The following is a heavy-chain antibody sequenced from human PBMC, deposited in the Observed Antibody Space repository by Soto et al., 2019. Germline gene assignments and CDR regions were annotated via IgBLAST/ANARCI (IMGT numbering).Heavy chain of an antibody. J-gene: IGHJ6*02. D-gene: IGHD3-3*01. CDR1: GFTFSSYA. V-gene: IGHV3-30-3*01. CDR2: ISYDGSNK. CDR3: AREVTIPLGPLDV. Sequence: PGGSLRLSCAASGFTFSSYAMHWVRQAPGKGLEWVAVISYDGSNKYYADSVKGRFTISRDNSKNTLYLQMNSLRAEDTAVYYCAREVTIPLGPLDVRGQGTTVTVS.